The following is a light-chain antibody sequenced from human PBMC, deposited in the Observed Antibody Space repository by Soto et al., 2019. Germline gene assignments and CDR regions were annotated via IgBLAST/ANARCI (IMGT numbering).Light chain of an antibody. CDR3: QQHINWPLT. CDR1: QTVSSS. V-gene: IGKV3-11*01. CDR2: EAS. J-gene: IGKJ4*01. Sequence: LTHSLATLSLTPEERATLSRRASQTVSSSLAWYQQKPGQAPRLLIYEASNRATGIPARFSGSGSGADFTLTISSLEPEDFALYYCQQHINWPLTLGGGTMVDIK.